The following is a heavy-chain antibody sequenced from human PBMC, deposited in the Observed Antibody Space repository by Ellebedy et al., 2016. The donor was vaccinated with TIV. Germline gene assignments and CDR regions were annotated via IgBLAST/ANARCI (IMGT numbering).Heavy chain of an antibody. CDR3: AKLAGVHPWYFDY. Sequence: PGGSLRLSCAASGFTFSSYPMTWIRQAPGKGPEWVSAISGDNTYYAGSVKGRFTISRDNSKTTLSLQMNSLRAEDTAVYYCAKLAGVHPWYFDYWGQGTLVTVSS. CDR2: ISGDNT. D-gene: IGHD2-15*01. V-gene: IGHV3-23*01. CDR1: GFTFSSYP. J-gene: IGHJ4*02.